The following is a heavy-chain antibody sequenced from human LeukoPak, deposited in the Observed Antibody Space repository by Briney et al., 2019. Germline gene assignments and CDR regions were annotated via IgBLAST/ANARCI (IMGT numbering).Heavy chain of an antibody. CDR2: IYHSGSV. CDR3: ASTITVTTDY. Sequence: SETLSLTCTVSGYSISSGDYWGWIRQPPGKGLEWIGSIYHSGSVYYNLSLKRRVTISVDTSKNQFSLKLSSVAAADTGVYYCASTITVTTDYWGQGTLVSVSS. D-gene: IGHD4-17*01. CDR1: GYSISSGDY. J-gene: IGHJ4*02. V-gene: IGHV4-38-2*02.